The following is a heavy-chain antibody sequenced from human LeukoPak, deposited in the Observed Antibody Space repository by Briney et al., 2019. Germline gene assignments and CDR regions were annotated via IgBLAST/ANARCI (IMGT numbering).Heavy chain of an antibody. CDR1: GFTLSTYW. J-gene: IGHJ4*02. Sequence: QPGGSLTLSCAASGFTLSTYWMSWVRQAPGKGLEWVANIEGDGSDKNYRDSVKGRFSISRDSAKTSLYLQMNSLTAEDTGVYYCARESTMASPGYWGQGTLVTVSS. V-gene: IGHV3-7*01. D-gene: IGHD5/OR15-5a*01. CDR3: ARESTMASPGY. CDR2: IEGDGSDK.